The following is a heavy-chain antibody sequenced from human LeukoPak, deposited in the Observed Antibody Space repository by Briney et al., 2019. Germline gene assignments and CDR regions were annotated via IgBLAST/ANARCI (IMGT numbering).Heavy chain of an antibody. CDR1: GFSFNTYG. D-gene: IGHD5-18*01. J-gene: IGHJ4*02. V-gene: IGHV3-30*03. CDR2: VSSDGHET. CDR3: DGIQLCPLMYYFDY. Sequence: GGSLRLSCAASGFSFNTYGMHRVRQAPGRGLEWVAAVSSDGHETYYAGSVKGRFAISRDNSKNTLYLQMDSLRAADTAVYYCDGIQLCPLMYYFDYWGQGSLVTVSS.